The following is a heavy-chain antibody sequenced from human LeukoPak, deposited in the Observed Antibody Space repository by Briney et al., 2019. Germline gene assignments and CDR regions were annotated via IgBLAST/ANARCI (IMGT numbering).Heavy chain of an antibody. Sequence: PGGSLRLSCAASGFTFSSYAMSWVRQAPGKGLEWVSAISGSGGSTYYADSVKGRFTISRDNSKNTLYLQMNSLRAEDTALYYCAKARGPGVTGSRGYYFDYWGQGTLVTVSS. V-gene: IGHV3-23*01. CDR1: GFTFSSYA. CDR2: ISGSGGST. J-gene: IGHJ4*02. CDR3: AKARGPGVTGSRGYYFDY. D-gene: IGHD1-20*01.